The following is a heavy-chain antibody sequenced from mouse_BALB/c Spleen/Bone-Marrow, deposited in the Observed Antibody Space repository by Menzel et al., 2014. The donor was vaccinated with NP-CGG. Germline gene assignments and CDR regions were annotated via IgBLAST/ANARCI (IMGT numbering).Heavy chain of an antibody. V-gene: IGHV1-54*01. CDR1: GYAFTNYW. J-gene: IGHJ4*01. CDR3: IREMTRYAMDY. Sequence: VQLQQSGAELVRPGTSVKVSCKASGYAFTNYWIEWVKQRPGQGLEWIGVINPGSGGSNYNEKFKGKATLTADKSSSTVYMQLSSLTSDDSAVYFCIREMTRYAMDYWGQGTSVTVSS. CDR2: INPGSGGS.